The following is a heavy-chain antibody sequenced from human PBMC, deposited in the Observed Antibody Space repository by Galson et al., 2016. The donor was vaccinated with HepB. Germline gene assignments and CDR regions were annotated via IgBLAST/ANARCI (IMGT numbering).Heavy chain of an antibody. J-gene: IGHJ4*02. CDR2: IKQDGSEE. CDR3: ARRRGSGSHDY. V-gene: IGHV3-7*05. CDR1: GFTLSSYW. Sequence: SLRLSCAASGFTLSSYWMSWVHQAPGKGLEWVANIKQDGSEEYYVDSVKGRVTISRDNAKNSLYLQMHSLRAEDTAVYYCARRRGSGSHDYWGQGTLVTVAS. D-gene: IGHD3-10*01.